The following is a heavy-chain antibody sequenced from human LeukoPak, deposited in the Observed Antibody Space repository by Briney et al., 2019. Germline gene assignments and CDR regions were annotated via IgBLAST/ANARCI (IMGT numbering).Heavy chain of an antibody. CDR3: ARDSSYGGGACFDVLDI. CDR2: IKRYGSDE. D-gene: IGHD2-21*01. J-gene: IGHJ3*02. Sequence: GGSLRLSCAASGFAFSSYWMTWVRQAPGKGLEWVANIKRYGSDEHYVDSVKGRFTISRDNAKSSLFLQMNSLRVEDTAVYFCARDSSYGGGACFDVLDIWGQGTMVAVSS. V-gene: IGHV3-7*04. CDR1: GFAFSSYW.